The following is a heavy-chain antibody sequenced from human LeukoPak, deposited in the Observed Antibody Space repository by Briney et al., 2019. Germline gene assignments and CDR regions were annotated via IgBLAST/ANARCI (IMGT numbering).Heavy chain of an antibody. V-gene: IGHV1-69*13. J-gene: IGHJ3*02. D-gene: IGHD1-26*01. Sequence: GASVKASCKASGGTFSSYAISWVRQAPGQGLEWMGGIIPIFGTANYAQKFQGRVTITADESTSTAYMELSSLRSEDTAVYYCARGHREWALGVSYSGDAFDIWGQGTMVTVSS. CDR2: IIPIFGTA. CDR1: GGTFSSYA. CDR3: ARGHREWALGVSYSGDAFDI.